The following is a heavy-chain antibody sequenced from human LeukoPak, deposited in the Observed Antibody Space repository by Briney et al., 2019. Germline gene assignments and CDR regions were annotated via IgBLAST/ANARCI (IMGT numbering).Heavy chain of an antibody. J-gene: IGHJ4*02. CDR1: GYSFTSYG. CDR2: ISGHDGNT. CDR3: VRDAYGSGKGFFDY. D-gene: IGHD3-10*01. V-gene: IGHV1-18*01. Sequence: EASVKVSCKASGYSFTSYGFSWVRQAPGQGLEWVRWISGHDGNTKYAQKYQGRVTMTTETSTSTAYMELSSLGSDDTAVYYCVRDAYGSGKGFFDYWGQGTLVTVSS.